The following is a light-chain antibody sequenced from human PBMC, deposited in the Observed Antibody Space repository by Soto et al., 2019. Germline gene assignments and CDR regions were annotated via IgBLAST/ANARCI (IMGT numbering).Light chain of an antibody. Sequence: EILLTQSPATLSVSPGERATLSCRSSQSVNRNLGWYQQKPGQARRLLIFAASTRAPGIPARFSGSGSGTEFTLTISGLQSEDFAVYYCQQYNSWTSITFGQGTRLEVK. CDR3: QQYNSWTSIT. CDR1: QSVNRN. J-gene: IGKJ5*01. V-gene: IGKV3-15*01. CDR2: AAS.